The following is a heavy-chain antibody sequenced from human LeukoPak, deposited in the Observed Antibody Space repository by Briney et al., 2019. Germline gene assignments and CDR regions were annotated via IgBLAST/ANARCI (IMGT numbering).Heavy chain of an antibody. CDR3: AAGDGNYGDYINY. CDR1: GGTFSSYT. J-gene: IGHJ4*02. V-gene: IGHV1-69*02. CDR2: VIPFLGIT. D-gene: IGHD4-17*01. Sequence: ASVKVSCKASGGTFSSYTITWVRQAPGQGLEWMGRVIPFLGITNYAQKFQGRVTITADKSTSTAYMELSSLRSEDTAICYCAAGDGNYGDYINYWGQGTLVTVSS.